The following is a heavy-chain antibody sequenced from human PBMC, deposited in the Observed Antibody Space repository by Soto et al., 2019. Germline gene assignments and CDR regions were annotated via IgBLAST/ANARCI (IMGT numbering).Heavy chain of an antibody. CDR2: INHTGST. V-gene: IGHV4-34*01. D-gene: IGHD2-21*02. CDR1: GGSFRDYS. CDR3: ARRRVMTLWFDP. Sequence: SETLSLTCAVYGGSFRDYSWTWIRQPPGKGLEWIGEINHTGSTNYNPSLKSRVTISVDTSKNQFSLKVSSVTAADTAVYYCARRRVMTLWFDPWGQGPLVTVSS. J-gene: IGHJ5*02.